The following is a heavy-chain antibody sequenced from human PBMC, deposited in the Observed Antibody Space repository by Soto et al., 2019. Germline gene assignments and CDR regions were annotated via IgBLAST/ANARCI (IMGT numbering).Heavy chain of an antibody. D-gene: IGHD4-17*01. Sequence: QVHLVQSGGELKKPGASLKVSCKASGYSFSDFRITWVRQAPGQGLEWLGWSSGKNGNTNYAQKVEGRVTLTADTSTSTAYTEMRAVTSDDTGIYYCARSDYYEDTGAFENWGQATQVTVSS. V-gene: IGHV1-18*04. CDR3: ARSDYYEDTGAFEN. CDR1: GYSFSDFR. CDR2: SSGKNGNT. J-gene: IGHJ4*02.